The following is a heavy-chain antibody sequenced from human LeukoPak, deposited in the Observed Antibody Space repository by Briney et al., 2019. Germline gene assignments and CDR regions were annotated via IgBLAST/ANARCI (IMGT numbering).Heavy chain of an antibody. CDR2: IIPIFGTA. CDR1: GGTFSSYA. D-gene: IGHD5-12*01. V-gene: IGHV1-69*05. J-gene: IGHJ3*02. CDR3: ARHSGYDFDAFDI. Sequence: SVTVSCKASGGTFSSYAISWVRQAPGQGLEWMGGIIPIFGTANYAQKFQGRVTITTDESTSTAYMELSSLRSEDTAVYYCARHSGYDFDAFDIWGQGTMVTVSS.